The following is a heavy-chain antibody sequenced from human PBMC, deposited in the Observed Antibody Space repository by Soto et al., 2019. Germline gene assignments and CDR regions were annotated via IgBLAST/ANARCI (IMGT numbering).Heavy chain of an antibody. CDR1: GGTFSSYA. D-gene: IGHD3-22*01. Sequence: EASVKVSCKASGGTFSSYAISWVRQAPGQGLEWMGGIIPIFGTANYAQKFQGRVTITADESTSTAYMELNSLKTEDTAVYYCVRATYFSDSSGYTRCLDYWGQGTLVTVSS. J-gene: IGHJ4*02. CDR2: IIPIFGTA. CDR3: VRATYFSDSSGYTRCLDY. V-gene: IGHV1-69*13.